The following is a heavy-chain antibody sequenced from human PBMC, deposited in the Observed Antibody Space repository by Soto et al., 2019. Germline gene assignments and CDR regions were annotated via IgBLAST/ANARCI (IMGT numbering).Heavy chain of an antibody. J-gene: IGHJ2*01. D-gene: IGHD2-8*01. V-gene: IGHV4-4*07. CDR1: GDSIGNFY. CDR2: LSASGRT. CDR3: ARGMGRYFDL. Sequence: SETLSLTCAISGDSIGNFYWSWIRQPAGKGLESLGRLSASGRTNYSPSLQSRVTMSLDRSKNRFSLRLTTVSAADTAVYFCARGMGRYFDLWGRGTLVTVSS.